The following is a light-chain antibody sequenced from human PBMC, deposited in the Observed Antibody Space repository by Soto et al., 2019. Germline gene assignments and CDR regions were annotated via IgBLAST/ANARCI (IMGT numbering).Light chain of an antibody. CDR3: QQSYSTPQT. CDR1: QSISNY. CDR2: AAS. V-gene: IGKV1-39*01. Sequence: DIQMTQSPSSLSASVGDGVTITCRASQSISNYLNWYQQKPGKAPKLLIYAASSLQSGVPSRFSGSGSGTDFTLTISSLQPEDFATYYCQQSYSTPQTFGQGTKVEIK. J-gene: IGKJ1*01.